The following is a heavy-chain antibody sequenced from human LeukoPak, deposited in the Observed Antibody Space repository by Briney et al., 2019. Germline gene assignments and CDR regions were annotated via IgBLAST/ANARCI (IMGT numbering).Heavy chain of an antibody. V-gene: IGHV4-34*01. CDR1: GGSFSGYY. Sequence: SETLSLTCAVYGGSFSGYYWSWIRQPPGKGLEWIGEINHSGSTNYNPSLKSRVTISVDTSKNQFSLKLSSVTAADTAVYYCARGRYYDSSGYSPWSLLGYWGQGTLVTVSS. J-gene: IGHJ4*02. D-gene: IGHD3-22*01. CDR3: ARGRYYDSSGYSPWSLLGY. CDR2: INHSGST.